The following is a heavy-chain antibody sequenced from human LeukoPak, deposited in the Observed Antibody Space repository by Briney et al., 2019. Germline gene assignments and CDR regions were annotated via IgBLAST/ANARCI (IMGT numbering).Heavy chain of an antibody. D-gene: IGHD3-10*01. V-gene: IGHV4-4*09. Sequence: SETLSLTCTVSGGSISSYYWSWIRQPPGKGLEWIGYIYTSGSTNYNPSLKSRVTISVDTSKNQFPLKLSSVTAADTAVYYCARLDYYGSGSYGYVDYWGQGTLVTVSS. J-gene: IGHJ4*02. CDR2: IYTSGST. CDR1: GGSISSYY. CDR3: ARLDYYGSGSYGYVDY.